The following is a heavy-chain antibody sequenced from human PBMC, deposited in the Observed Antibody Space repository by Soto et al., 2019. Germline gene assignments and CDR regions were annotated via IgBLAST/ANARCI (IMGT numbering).Heavy chain of an antibody. CDR1: GGSISSNY. CDR2: VYNSGST. J-gene: IGHJ4*02. CDR3: ARYRREAVAGYTLDN. V-gene: IGHV4-59*01. D-gene: IGHD6-13*01. Sequence: PSETLSLTCTVSGGSISSNYWTWIRQPPGKGLEWIGYVYNSGSTNYNPSLKSRVTISEDTSKSQSSLKVNSMTAADTAVYHCARYRREAVAGYTLDNWGQGXLVTVSS.